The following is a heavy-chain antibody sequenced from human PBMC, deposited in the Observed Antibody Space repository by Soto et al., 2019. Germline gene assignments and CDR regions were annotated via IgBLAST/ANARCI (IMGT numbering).Heavy chain of an antibody. V-gene: IGHV3-15*07. J-gene: IGHJ4*02. Sequence: EVQLVESGGGLVRPGGSLRLSCAASGFTFKNGYMNWVRQAPGKGLEWVGRIKSNPDGGTTDYAALVKGRFTISRDDSKNTLYIQMNSLNTEDTALYFCTTELPGNPLERYFDNWGQGTLVTVSS. CDR1: GFTFKNGY. D-gene: IGHD1-26*01. CDR2: IKSNPDGGTT. CDR3: TTELPGNPLERYFDN.